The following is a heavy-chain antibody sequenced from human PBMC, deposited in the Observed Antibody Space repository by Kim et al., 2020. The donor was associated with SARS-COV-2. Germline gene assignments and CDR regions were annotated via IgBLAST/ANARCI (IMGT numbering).Heavy chain of an antibody. CDR1: GFTFSTYG. CDR3: ARFGRSSWDHWFDP. CDR2: IWYDGSNK. V-gene: IGHV3-33*01. Sequence: GGSLRLSCAASGFTFSTYGKHWVRQAPGKGLEWVSVIWYDGSNKYYADSVKCRFTISRDNSKNTLYLQMNSLRAEDTAVYYCARFGRSSWDHWFDPWGQGTLVTVSS. J-gene: IGHJ5*02. D-gene: IGHD6-13*01.